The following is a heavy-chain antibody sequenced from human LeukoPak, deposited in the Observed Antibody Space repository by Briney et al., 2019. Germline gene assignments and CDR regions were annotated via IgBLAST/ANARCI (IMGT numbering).Heavy chain of an antibody. CDR2: INPSGGGT. D-gene: IGHD2-15*01. J-gene: IGHJ5*02. CDR1: GYTLTIYY. CDR3: ARGGYCSGGSCYLEEAEGWFAP. V-gene: IGHV1-46*01. Sequence: ASAKVSCKASGYTLTIYYMHCVREAPGQGLEWMGIINPSGGGTSNAQKFQGGVTMTRDTSTSTVYMELSSLRSEDTAVYYCARGGYCSGGSCYLEEAEGWFAPWGQGTLVTVSS.